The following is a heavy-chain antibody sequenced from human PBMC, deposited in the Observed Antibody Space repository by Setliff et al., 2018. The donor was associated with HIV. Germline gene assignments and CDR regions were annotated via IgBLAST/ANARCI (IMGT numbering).Heavy chain of an antibody. Sequence: ASVKVSCKASGYTFTNYAIHWVRQAPVQRPELMGWINAGHGNTKYSEKFQGRVTITRDTSASTAYMELEILISEDTAVYYCARRGDTTIAFSFDVWGQGTRVTVS. CDR1: GYTFTNYA. CDR2: INAGHGNT. D-gene: IGHD1-26*01. CDR3: ARRGDTTIAFSFDV. V-gene: IGHV1-3*01. J-gene: IGHJ4*02.